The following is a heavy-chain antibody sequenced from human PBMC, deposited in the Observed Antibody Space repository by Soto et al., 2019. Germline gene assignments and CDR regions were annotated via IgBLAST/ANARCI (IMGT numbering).Heavy chain of an antibody. D-gene: IGHD4-17*01. CDR2: IQSGGPT. Sequence: GGSLRLSCAASGFTVSSKYMSWVRQAPGKGLEWVSLIQSGGPTYYADSVKGRFTISRDTSKNTLHLQKNSLRAEDTAVYYCAKGTTVPTSSGLDYWGQGTLVTVSS. CDR1: GFTVSSKY. J-gene: IGHJ4*02. V-gene: IGHV3-66*01. CDR3: AKGTTVPTSSGLDY.